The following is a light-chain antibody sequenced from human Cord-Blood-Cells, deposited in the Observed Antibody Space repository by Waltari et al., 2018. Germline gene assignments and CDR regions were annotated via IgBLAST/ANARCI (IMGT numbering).Light chain of an antibody. J-gene: IGLJ1*01. Sequence: QSALTQPASVSGSPGQSITISCTGTSSDVGGYNYVSWYQQHPGKAPKLMIYEVSNRPSGVSNRFHGAKSGNTASLTISGLQAEDEADYYCSSYTSSSTPVFGTGTKVTVL. V-gene: IGLV2-14*01. CDR1: SSDVGGYNY. CDR3: SSYTSSSTPV. CDR2: EVS.